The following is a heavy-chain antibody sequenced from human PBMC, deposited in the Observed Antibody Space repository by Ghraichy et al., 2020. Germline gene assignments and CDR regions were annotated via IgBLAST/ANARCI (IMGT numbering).Heavy chain of an antibody. CDR3: ARGNGPIRGYCSSTSCYRGRWWFDP. J-gene: IGHJ5*02. CDR1: GYTFTSYD. Sequence: ASVKVSCKASGYTFTSYDINWVRQATGQGLEWMGWMNPNSGNTGYAQKFQGRVTMTRNTSISTAYMELSSLRSEDTAVYYCARGNGPIRGYCSSTSCYRGRWWFDPWGQGTLVTVSS. D-gene: IGHD2-2*02. CDR2: MNPNSGNT. V-gene: IGHV1-8*01.